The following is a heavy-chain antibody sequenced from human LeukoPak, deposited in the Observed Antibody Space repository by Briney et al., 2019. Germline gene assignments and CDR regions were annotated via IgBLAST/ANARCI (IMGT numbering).Heavy chain of an antibody. V-gene: IGHV5-51*01. CDR3: ATSGGRDGYNWILDY. CDR2: IYPGDSDT. D-gene: IGHD5-24*01. J-gene: IGHJ4*02. CDR1: GYSFTSYW. Sequence: GESLKISCKGSGYSFTSYWIGWVRQMPGKGLEWMGIIYPGDSDTRYSPSFQGQVTISADKSISTAYLQWSSLKASDTAMYYCATSGGRDGYNWILDYWGQGTLVTVSS.